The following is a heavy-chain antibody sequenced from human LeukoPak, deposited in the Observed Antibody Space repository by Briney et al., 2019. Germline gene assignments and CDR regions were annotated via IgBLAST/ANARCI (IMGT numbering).Heavy chain of an antibody. J-gene: IGHJ4*02. CDR2: INPNNGGT. D-gene: IGHD3-16*01. Sequence: ASVKVSCKASGYTFTGYYMNWVRQAPGQGLEWMGWINPNNGGTNYAQKFQGRVTMTRDTSSSTAYMELSRLRSDATAVYYCASGAEGGLIDYWGQGTLVTVSS. V-gene: IGHV1-2*02. CDR3: ASGAEGGLIDY. CDR1: GYTFTGYY.